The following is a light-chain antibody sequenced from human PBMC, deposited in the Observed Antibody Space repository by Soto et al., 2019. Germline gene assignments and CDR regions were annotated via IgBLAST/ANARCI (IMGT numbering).Light chain of an antibody. CDR3: QQTYSIPDT. V-gene: IGKV1-39*01. CDR2: AAS. Sequence: DIQMTQSPSSLSASVGDRVSITCRSSLTITSYLNWYQQKPGKAPKLLIYAASSLQSGVPARFSGSGSGTEFTRTISSLQPEDFATYYGQQTYSIPDTCGQGTKVEIK. J-gene: IGKJ2*01. CDR1: LTITSY.